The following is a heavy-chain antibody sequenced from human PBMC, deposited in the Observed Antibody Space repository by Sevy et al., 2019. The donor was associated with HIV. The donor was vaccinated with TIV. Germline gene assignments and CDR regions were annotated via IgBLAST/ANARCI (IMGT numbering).Heavy chain of an antibody. CDR3: ARGPRGSGWYYYYGMDV. Sequence: ASVKVSCKASGYTFTSYDINWVRQATGQGLEWMGWMNPNSGNTGYAQKFQGRVTMTRNTSISTAYMELSSLRSEDTAVYYCARGPRGSGWYYYYGMDVWGQGTTVTVSS. J-gene: IGHJ6*02. D-gene: IGHD6-19*01. V-gene: IGHV1-8*01. CDR2: MNPNSGNT. CDR1: GYTFTSYD.